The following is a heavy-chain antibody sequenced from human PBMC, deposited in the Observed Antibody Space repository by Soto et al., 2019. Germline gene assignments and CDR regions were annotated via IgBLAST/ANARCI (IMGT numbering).Heavy chain of an antibody. CDR1: GGSFSGYY. Sequence: QVQLQQWGAGLLKPSETLSLTCAVYGGSFSGYYWSWIRQPPGKGLEWIGEINHSGSTNYNPSLKSRVTISVDTSKNQFSLKLSSVTAADTAVYYCRLRSSPAYYYGSGSSDFDYWGQGTLVTVSS. J-gene: IGHJ4*02. CDR2: INHSGST. D-gene: IGHD3-10*01. CDR3: RLRSSPAYYYGSGSSDFDY. V-gene: IGHV4-34*01.